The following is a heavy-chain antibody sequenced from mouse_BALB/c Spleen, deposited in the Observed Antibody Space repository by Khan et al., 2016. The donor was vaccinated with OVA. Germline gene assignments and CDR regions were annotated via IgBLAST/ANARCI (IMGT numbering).Heavy chain of an antibody. D-gene: IGHD1-1*01. CDR2: IHPSSGYN. Sequence: QVQLQQSGAELARPGASVKMSCKASGYIFTSYMMHWVKQRPGQGLEWIGDIHPSSGYNNYNQKFKDQATLTADKSSSTAYMQLSSLTSEDSAVYYCTRGGYGSFGYWGQGTRVTVSA. CDR1: GYIFTSYM. J-gene: IGHJ3*01. CDR3: TRGGYGSFGY. V-gene: IGHV1-4*01.